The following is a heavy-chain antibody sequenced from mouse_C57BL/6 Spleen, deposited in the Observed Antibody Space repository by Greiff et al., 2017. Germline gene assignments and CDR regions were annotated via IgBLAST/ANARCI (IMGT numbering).Heavy chain of an antibody. CDR1: GYTFTDYY. CDR2: INPNNGGT. D-gene: IGHD4-1*01. Sequence: VQLQQSGPELVKPGASVKISCKASGYTFTDYYMNWVKQSHGKSLEWIGDINPNNGGTSYNQKFKGKATLTVDKSSSTAYMELRSLTSEDSAVYYCARSRRTGTRFAYWGQGTLVTVSA. J-gene: IGHJ3*01. CDR3: ARSRRTGTRFAY. V-gene: IGHV1-26*01.